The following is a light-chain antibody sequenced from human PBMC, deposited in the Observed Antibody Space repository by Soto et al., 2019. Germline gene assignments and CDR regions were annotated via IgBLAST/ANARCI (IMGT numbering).Light chain of an antibody. CDR1: QGISSY. Sequence: IQLTQSPSSRSASVGDRVTITCRASQGISSYLAWYQQKPGKAPKLLIYAASTLQSGVPSRFRGSGSGTDFTLTISSLQPEDFATYYSQQLNSYHPKYTFGQETKLEIK. J-gene: IGKJ2*01. CDR3: QQLNSYHPKYT. CDR2: AAS. V-gene: IGKV1-9*01.